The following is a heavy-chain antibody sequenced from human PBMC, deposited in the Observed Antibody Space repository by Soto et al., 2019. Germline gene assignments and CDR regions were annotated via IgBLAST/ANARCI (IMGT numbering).Heavy chain of an antibody. Sequence: QVQLVQSGAEVKKPGASVKVSCKASGYTFTSYDINWVRQATGQGLEWMGWMNPNSGNTGYAQKFQGRVTMTRNTSISTAYMELSRLRSEDTAVYYCARGGPATEYYYYGMDVWGQGTTVTVSS. CDR2: MNPNSGNT. J-gene: IGHJ6*02. CDR3: ARGGPATEYYYYGMDV. V-gene: IGHV1-8*01. CDR1: GYTFTSYD.